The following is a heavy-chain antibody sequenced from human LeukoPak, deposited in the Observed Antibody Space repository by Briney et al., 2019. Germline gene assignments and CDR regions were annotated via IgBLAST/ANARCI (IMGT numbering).Heavy chain of an antibody. CDR2: ISPIFGTA. D-gene: IGHD3-22*01. V-gene: IGHV1-69*13. CDR1: GGSFSSYT. J-gene: IGHJ4*02. Sequence: VASVKVSCKASGGSFSSYTIDWVRQAPGQGLEWMGGISPIFGTANYAQRFQGRVTITADESTTTAYMELRSLRSEDTAVYYCARPTYYYDNYYFDYWGQGTLVTVSS. CDR3: ARPTYYYDNYYFDY.